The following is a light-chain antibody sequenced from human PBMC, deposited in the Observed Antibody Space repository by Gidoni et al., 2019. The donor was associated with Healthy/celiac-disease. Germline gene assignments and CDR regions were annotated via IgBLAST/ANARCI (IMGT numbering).Light chain of an antibody. Sequence: AIRLTQSPSYLSASVGDRVTITCRASQGISSDLAWYQQKPEKAPKLLIYDASSLESAVPSRFSGSVSWTDFTLTISSLQPEDFATYYCQQFNSYPRTFGPGTKVDIK. CDR2: DAS. CDR3: QQFNSYPRT. V-gene: IGKV1-13*02. J-gene: IGKJ3*01. CDR1: QGISSD.